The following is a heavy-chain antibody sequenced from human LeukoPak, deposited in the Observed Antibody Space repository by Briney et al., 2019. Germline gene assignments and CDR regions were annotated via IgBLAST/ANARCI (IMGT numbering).Heavy chain of an antibody. CDR1: GFNFRSYD. D-gene: IGHD3-22*01. CDR2: ISYGGRT. J-gene: IGHJ4*02. V-gene: IGHV3-48*03. Sequence: GGSLRLSCRASGFNFRSYDMNWVRQAPGKGLEWVSYISYGGRTENADSVKGRFSISRDNAKNTVYLQMNSLRAEDTAVYYCAKDPTHFRVWDDYDNTRLNYWGQGTLVTVSS. CDR3: AKDPTHFRVWDDYDNTRLNY.